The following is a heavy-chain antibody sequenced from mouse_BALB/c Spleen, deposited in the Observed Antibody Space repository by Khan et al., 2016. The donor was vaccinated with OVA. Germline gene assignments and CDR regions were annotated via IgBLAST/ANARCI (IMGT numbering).Heavy chain of an antibody. V-gene: IGHV1-77*01. Sequence: QVQLQQSGAELARPGASVKLSCKASGYTFTDYNINWVKQRTGQGLEWIGEIYPGSNNTYYNEKFKGKVTLTADKSSSTAYMQLSSLTSEDSAVYFGAREWGAWFPYWGQGTLVTVSA. CDR2: IYPGSNNT. J-gene: IGHJ3*01. CDR1: GYTFTDYN. CDR3: AREWGAWFPY.